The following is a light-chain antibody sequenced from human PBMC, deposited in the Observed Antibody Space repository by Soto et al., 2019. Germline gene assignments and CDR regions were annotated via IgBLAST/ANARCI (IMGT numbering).Light chain of an antibody. CDR2: EVS. CDR1: RSDIGGYKY. J-gene: IGLJ1*01. CDR3: SSYTSSSSLYV. Sequence: SALTQPASVSGSPGQSITISCTGSRSDIGGYKYVSWYQQLPGKAPKLLIYEVSVRPSGITDRFSGSKSGITASLTISGLQSEDEAVYYCSSYTSSSSLYVFGSGTKLTVL. V-gene: IGLV2-14*01.